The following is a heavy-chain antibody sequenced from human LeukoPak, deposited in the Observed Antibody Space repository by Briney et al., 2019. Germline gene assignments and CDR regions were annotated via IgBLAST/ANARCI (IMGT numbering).Heavy chain of an antibody. D-gene: IGHD6-13*01. Sequence: ASVKVSCKASGYTFTSYYMHWVRQAPGQGLEWMGIINPSGGSTSYAQKLQGRVTMTTDTSTSTAYMELRSLRSDDTAVYYCARERYSSSLRVDYWGQGTLVTVSS. V-gene: IGHV1-46*01. CDR3: ARERYSSSLRVDY. J-gene: IGHJ4*02. CDR2: INPSGGST. CDR1: GYTFTSYY.